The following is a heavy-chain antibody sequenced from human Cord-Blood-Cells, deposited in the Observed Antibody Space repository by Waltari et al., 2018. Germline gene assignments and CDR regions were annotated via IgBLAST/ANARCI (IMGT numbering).Heavy chain of an antibody. CDR3: ARVVGINYYYGMDV. V-gene: IGHV3-30-3*01. J-gene: IGHJ6*02. CDR1: GLTFLSAD. Sequence: QVQLVESGGGVVPLRRSLRLSSAASGLTFLSADINWASCAPGKGLEWVAVISYDGSNKYYADSVKGRFTISRDNSKNTLYLQMNSLRAEDTAVYYCARVVGINYYYGMDVWGQGTTVTVSS. D-gene: IGHD2-2*01. CDR2: ISYDGSNK.